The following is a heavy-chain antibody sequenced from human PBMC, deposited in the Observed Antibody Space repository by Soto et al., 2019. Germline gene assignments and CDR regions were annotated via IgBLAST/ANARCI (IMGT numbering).Heavy chain of an antibody. CDR2: IYYTGST. J-gene: IGHJ5*02. Sequence: QVQLQESGPGLVKPSQTLSLTCTVSGGSISSGGYYWSWILQHPGKGLEWIGYIYYTGSTYYNPSLKSRVTISVDTSKNQFSLKLSSVTAADTAVYYCARTQVVQWELLPDNWFDPWGQGTLVTVSS. CDR3: ARTQVVQWELLPDNWFDP. D-gene: IGHD1-26*01. CDR1: GGSISSGGYY. V-gene: IGHV4-31*03.